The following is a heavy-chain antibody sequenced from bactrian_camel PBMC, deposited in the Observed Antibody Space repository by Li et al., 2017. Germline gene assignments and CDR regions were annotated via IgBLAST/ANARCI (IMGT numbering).Heavy chain of an antibody. J-gene: IGHJ4*01. CDR2: IGASI. D-gene: IGHD3*01. Sequence: VQLVESGGGSVQAGGSLRLSCAASLGTSTSYCLGWFRRAPGKEREDVACIGASISYADSVKGRFTISQDNAKNTVYLQLNSLRSEDTAMYYCQYGRSVRGQGTQVTVS. CDR1: LGTSTSYC. V-gene: IGHV3S57*01.